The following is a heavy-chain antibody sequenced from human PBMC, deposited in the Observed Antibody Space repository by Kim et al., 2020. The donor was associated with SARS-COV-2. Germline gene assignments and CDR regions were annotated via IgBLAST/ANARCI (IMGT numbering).Heavy chain of an antibody. J-gene: IGHJ5*02. V-gene: IGHV1-24*01. D-gene: IGHD4-17*01. Sequence: ASVTVSCKVSGDTLTELSMHWVRQAPGTGLEWKGGFAPEDGETIYAQKFQGKVTMTEDTSTDTAFMELSSLRSEYTAGYDCATSTPVTTSGWFDPWGQG. CDR2: FAPEDGET. CDR3: ATSTPVTTSGWFDP. CDR1: GDTLTELS.